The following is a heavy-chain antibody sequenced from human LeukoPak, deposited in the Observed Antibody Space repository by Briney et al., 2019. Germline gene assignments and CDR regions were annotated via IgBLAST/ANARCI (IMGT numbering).Heavy chain of an antibody. V-gene: IGHV3-48*03. D-gene: IGHD2-21*02. J-gene: IGHJ4*02. Sequence: GGSLRLSCTVSGFHFRTFEMNWVRQAPGKGLEWVSYISSSGSSIYYADSVKGRFTISRDNAKNSLYLQMNSLRAEDTAVYYCARGGLVVTATATFDYWGQGTLVTVSS. CDR1: GFHFRTFE. CDR2: ISSSGSSI. CDR3: ARGGLVVTATATFDY.